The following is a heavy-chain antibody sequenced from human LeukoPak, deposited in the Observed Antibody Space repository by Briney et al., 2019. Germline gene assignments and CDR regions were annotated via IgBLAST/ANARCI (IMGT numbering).Heavy chain of an antibody. CDR2: ISLTGLT. D-gene: IGHD2-8*01. Sequence: SETLSLTCSVSGGSISNTNWWSWVRQPPGQGLEWIGEISLTGLTHYNPSLESRVTVSLDKSKNQLSLNLTSVTAADTAVYYCSRENGAFSPFGYWGQGTLVTVLS. CDR3: SRENGAFSPFGY. J-gene: IGHJ4*02. CDR1: GGSISNTNW. V-gene: IGHV4-4*02.